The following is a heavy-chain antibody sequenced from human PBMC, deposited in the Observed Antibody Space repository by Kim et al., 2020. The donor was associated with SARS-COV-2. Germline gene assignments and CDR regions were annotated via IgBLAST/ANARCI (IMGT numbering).Heavy chain of an antibody. J-gene: IGHJ6*02. V-gene: IGHV3-11*05. CDR2: ICSSSSYT. CDR3: ARVGYDYVWGSYRDYYNFYASDV. D-gene: IGHD3-16*02. CDR1: GFTFSDYY. Sequence: GGSLRLSCAASGFTFSDYYMSWIRPAPGKGLEWVSDICSSSSYTKYADSVKGRFTISRDNAKNSLYLQMNSLRAEDTAVYYCARVGYDYVWGSYRDYYNFYASDVWGQGTTVTVSS.